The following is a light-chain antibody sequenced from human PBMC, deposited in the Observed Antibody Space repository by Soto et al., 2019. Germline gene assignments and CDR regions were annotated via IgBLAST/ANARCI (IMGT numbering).Light chain of an antibody. CDR1: QIIKSW. CDR3: QQYDDYPLT. CDR2: DAS. Sequence: DIQITQSPSTLSASVGDRVTITCRASQIIKSWLAWYQQKPGTAPKLLIYDASTLESGVPSRFSGSGSGTEFTLTISSLQPDDFATFYCQQYDDYPLTFGGGTKVDIK. J-gene: IGKJ4*01. V-gene: IGKV1-5*01.